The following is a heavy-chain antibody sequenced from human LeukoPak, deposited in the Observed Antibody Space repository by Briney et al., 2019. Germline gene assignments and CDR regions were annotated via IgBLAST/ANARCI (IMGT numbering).Heavy chain of an antibody. CDR1: GGTFSSYA. J-gene: IGHJ5*02. D-gene: IGHD6-13*01. V-gene: IGHV1-18*01. CDR3: ARVVRVAAAGTWFDP. CDR2: ISAYNGNT. Sequence: GASVKVSCKASGGTFSSYAISWVRQAPGQGLEWMGWISAYNGNTNYAQKLQGRVTMTTDTSTSTAYMELRSLRSDDTAVYYCARVVRVAAAGTWFDPWGQGTLVTVSS.